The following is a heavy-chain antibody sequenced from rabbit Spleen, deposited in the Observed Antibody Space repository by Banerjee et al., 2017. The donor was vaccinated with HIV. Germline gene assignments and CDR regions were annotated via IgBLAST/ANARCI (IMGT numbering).Heavy chain of an antibody. Sequence: QSLEESGGGLVQPEGSLTLTCTASGFSFNNNYYMCWVRQAPGKGLEWIACIYGGDGYSTAYASWAKGRFTMSRTSSTTVTLQMTSLTAADTATYFCARNYVNAFDPWGPGTLVTVS. D-gene: IGHD1-1*01. J-gene: IGHJ2*01. CDR2: IYGGDGYST. V-gene: IGHV1S40*01. CDR1: GFSFNNNYY. CDR3: ARNYVNAFDP.